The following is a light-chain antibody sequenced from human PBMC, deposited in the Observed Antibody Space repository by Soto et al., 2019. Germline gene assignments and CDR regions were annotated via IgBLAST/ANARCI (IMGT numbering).Light chain of an antibody. V-gene: IGLV2-23*01. Sequence: QSVLTQPASVSGSPGQSIAISCTGTSSDVGTYDLVSWYQQHPGKAPKLMIYEGTKRPSGVSNRFSGSKSANTASLTISGLQPEDEADYYCCSSAGSSLYVFGSGTKLTAL. J-gene: IGLJ1*01. CDR3: CSSAGSSLYV. CDR2: EGT. CDR1: SSDVGTYDL.